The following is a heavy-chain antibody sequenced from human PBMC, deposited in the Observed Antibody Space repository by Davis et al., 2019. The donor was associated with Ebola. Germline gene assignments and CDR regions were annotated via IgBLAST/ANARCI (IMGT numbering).Heavy chain of an antibody. V-gene: IGHV3-64D*08. J-gene: IGHJ4*02. CDR3: VKEGTTTIWVDSDN. CDR2: ISSSGKT. Sequence: PGGSLRLSCSASAFPFIAHTMHWVRQAPGKGLEYVSVISSSGKTYYADSVKGRFTISRDNSQNNVYLQMTSLRVEDTAVYYCVKEGTTTIWVDSDNWGQGTLGTVAS. D-gene: IGHD1-26*01. CDR1: AFPFIAHT.